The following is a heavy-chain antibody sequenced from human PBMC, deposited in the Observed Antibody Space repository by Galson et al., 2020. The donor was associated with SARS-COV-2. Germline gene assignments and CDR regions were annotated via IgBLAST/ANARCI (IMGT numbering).Heavy chain of an antibody. Sequence: GESLKISCAASGFTFSSYAMSWVRQAPGKGLEWVSAISGSGGSTYYADSVKGRFTISRDNSKNTLYLQMNSLRAEDTAVYYCAKYRPYSSGWRGLDYWGQGTLVTVSS. J-gene: IGHJ4*02. CDR3: AKYRPYSSGWRGLDY. D-gene: IGHD6-19*01. CDR2: ISGSGGST. CDR1: GFTFSSYA. V-gene: IGHV3-23*01.